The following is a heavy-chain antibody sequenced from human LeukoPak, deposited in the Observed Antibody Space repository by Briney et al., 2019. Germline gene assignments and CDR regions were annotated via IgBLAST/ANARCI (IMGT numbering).Heavy chain of an antibody. J-gene: IGHJ5*02. Sequence: SETLSLTCTVSGGSISSSSYYWGWIRQPPGKGLEWIGSIYYSGSTNYNPSLKSRVTISVDTSKNQFSLKLSSVTAAGTAVYYCARLSSGSPHNWFDPWGQGTLVTVSS. CDR2: IYYSGST. D-gene: IGHD6-19*01. CDR3: ARLSSGSPHNWFDP. V-gene: IGHV4-39*07. CDR1: GGSISSSSYY.